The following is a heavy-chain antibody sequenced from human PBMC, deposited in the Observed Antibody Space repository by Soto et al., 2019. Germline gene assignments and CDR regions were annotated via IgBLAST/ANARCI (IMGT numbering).Heavy chain of an antibody. V-gene: IGHV3-72*01. Sequence: EVQLVESGGGLVQPGGSLRLSCAASGFTFSDHYMDWVRQAPGAGLEWVGRIKNKANSYTTEYAASVEDRFTISRDDSRNSLFLQMNGLKTEDTAVYYCTRVNLCGSAGCNRVIDVWGKGTTVTFSS. D-gene: IGHD2-2*01. CDR3: TRVNLCGSAGCNRVIDV. CDR2: IKNKANSYTT. J-gene: IGHJ6*03. CDR1: GFTFSDHY.